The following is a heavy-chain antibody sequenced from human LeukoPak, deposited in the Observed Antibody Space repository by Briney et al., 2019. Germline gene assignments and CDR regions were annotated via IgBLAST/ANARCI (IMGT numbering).Heavy chain of an antibody. J-gene: IGHJ4*02. Sequence: ASVKVSCKVSGYTLTELSMHWVRQAPGKGLEWMGGFDPEDGETIYAQKFQGRVTMTEDTSTDTAYMELSSLRSEDTAVYYCARDGEHCTSASCYRSVDYWGQGTLVTVSS. CDR3: ARDGEHCTSASCYRSVDY. V-gene: IGHV1-24*01. D-gene: IGHD2-2*01. CDR2: FDPEDGET. CDR1: GYTLTELS.